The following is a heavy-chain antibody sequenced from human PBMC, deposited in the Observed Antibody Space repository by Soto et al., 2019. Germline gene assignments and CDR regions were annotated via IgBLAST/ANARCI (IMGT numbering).Heavy chain of an antibody. J-gene: IGHJ6*02. V-gene: IGHV3-23*01. CDR2: ISATGDST. Sequence: QVLESGGNSVQPGGSLRLSCAASGFTFGTYTMSWVRLAPGKGLEWVSAISATGDSTYYADSVKGRFTISRDNSKNTLYVQMDSLRVEDTALYCVTHWGGATVLRVLAVWGHGTTVTVSS. D-gene: IGHD3-10*01. CDR3: THWGGATVLRVLAV. CDR1: GFTFGTYT.